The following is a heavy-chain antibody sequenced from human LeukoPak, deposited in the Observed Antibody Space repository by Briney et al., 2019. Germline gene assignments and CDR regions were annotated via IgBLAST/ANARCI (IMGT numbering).Heavy chain of an antibody. Sequence: GGSLRLSCAASGFTFSSYWMHWVRQAPGKGLVWVSRINSDGSSTSYADSVKGRFTISRDNAKNTLYLQMNSLRAEDTAVYYCARDCSSTSCYVGFDYWGQGTLVTVSS. D-gene: IGHD2-2*01. CDR2: INSDGSST. CDR3: ARDCSSTSCYVGFDY. V-gene: IGHV3-74*01. J-gene: IGHJ4*02. CDR1: GFTFSSYW.